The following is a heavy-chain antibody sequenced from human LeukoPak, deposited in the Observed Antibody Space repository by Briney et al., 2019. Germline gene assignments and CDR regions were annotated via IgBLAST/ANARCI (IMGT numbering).Heavy chain of an antibody. CDR1: GYTFTRYS. Sequence: ASVKVSCKASGYTFTRYSISWVRQAPGQGLEWMGWISAYNGDTKYEQKFQGRVTLTTDTSTTTAYMELRSLRSDDTAVYYCARDHGGYETEYYFDYWGQGTLVTVSS. V-gene: IGHV1-18*01. J-gene: IGHJ4*02. CDR3: ARDHGGYETEYYFDY. CDR2: ISAYNGDT. D-gene: IGHD5-12*01.